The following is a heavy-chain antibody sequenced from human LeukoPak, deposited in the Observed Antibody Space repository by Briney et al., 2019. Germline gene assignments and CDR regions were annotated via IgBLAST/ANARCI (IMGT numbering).Heavy chain of an antibody. CDR2: ISNNGGST. Sequence: GGPLRLPCGASGFPLSRYVMYWVRQAPGKALEYVSSISNNGGSTYYANSVKGRFTISRGNSKNTLYLQMGSPRAEDMAEYYCAKGRYHDSRGYYSLDYFDYWGQGTLVTVSS. J-gene: IGHJ4*02. CDR1: GFPLSRYV. CDR3: AKGRYHDSRGYYSLDYFDY. V-gene: IGHV3-64*01. D-gene: IGHD3-22*01.